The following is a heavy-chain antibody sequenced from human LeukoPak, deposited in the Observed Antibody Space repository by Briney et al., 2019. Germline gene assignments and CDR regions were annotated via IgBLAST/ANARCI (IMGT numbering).Heavy chain of an antibody. D-gene: IGHD2-15*01. Sequence: GGSLRLSCAASGFTFSSYWMSWVRQAPGKGLEWVANIKQDGSEKYYVDSVKGRFTISRDNAKNSLYLQMNSLRAEDTAVYYCARQVVAATWTYYYYYMDVWGKGTTVTVSS. CDR2: IKQDGSEK. CDR3: ARQVVAATWTYYYYYMDV. CDR1: GFTFSSYW. J-gene: IGHJ6*03. V-gene: IGHV3-7*01.